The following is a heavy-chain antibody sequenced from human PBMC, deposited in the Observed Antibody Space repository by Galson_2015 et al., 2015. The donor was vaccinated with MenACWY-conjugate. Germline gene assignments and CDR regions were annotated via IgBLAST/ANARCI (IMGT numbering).Heavy chain of an antibody. Sequence: SVKVSCKASGHTFTTYGITWVRQAPGQGLGWMGGISAFNGNANYAQKFQGRLTMTTDTSTSTVYMQLRSLRSDDTAVYYCARDLLWFGEFTVDYWGQGTLVTVSS. D-gene: IGHD3-10*01. CDR3: ARDLLWFGEFTVDY. V-gene: IGHV1-18*01. J-gene: IGHJ4*02. CDR1: GHTFTTYG. CDR2: ISAFNGNA.